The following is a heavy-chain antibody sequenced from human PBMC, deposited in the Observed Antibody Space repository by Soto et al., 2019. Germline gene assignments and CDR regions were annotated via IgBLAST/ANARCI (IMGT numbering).Heavy chain of an antibody. CDR2: INAGNGNT. CDR1: GYTFTSYA. Sequence: QVQLVQSGAEVKKPGASVKVSCKASGYTFTSYAMHWVRQAPGQRLEWMGWINAGNGNTKYSQKFQGRVTITRDTSASTAYMELSSLRSEDTAVYYFATEVVGATTGYDYWGQGALVIVSS. J-gene: IGHJ4*02. CDR3: ATEVVGATTGYDY. V-gene: IGHV1-3*01. D-gene: IGHD1-26*01.